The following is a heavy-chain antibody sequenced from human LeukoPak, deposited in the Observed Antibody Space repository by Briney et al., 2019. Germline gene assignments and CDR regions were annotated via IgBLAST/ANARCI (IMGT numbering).Heavy chain of an antibody. D-gene: IGHD6-19*01. CDR1: GFTFSSYG. CDR2: IWYDGSNK. J-gene: IGHJ4*02. CDR3: TQDVSNGYRSVNFDY. V-gene: IGHV3-33*03. Sequence: GRSLRLSCAASGFTFSSYGMHWVRQAPGKGLEWVAVIWYDGSNKYYADSVKGRFTISRDQSKNTLYLQMNSLRVEDTAVYYCTQDVSNGYRSVNFDYWGQGILVTVSS.